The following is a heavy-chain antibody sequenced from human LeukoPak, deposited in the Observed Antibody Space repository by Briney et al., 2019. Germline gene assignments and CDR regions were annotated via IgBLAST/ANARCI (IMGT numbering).Heavy chain of an antibody. J-gene: IGHJ4*02. CDR3: AKIFVVGATYRAFDY. Sequence: GGSLRLSCAASGFTFSSYGMHWVRQAPGKGLEWVAVISYDGSNKYYADSVKGRFTISRDNSKNTLYLQMNSLRAEDTAVYYCAKIFVVGATYRAFDYWGQGTLVTVSS. V-gene: IGHV3-30*18. D-gene: IGHD1-26*01. CDR1: GFTFSSYG. CDR2: ISYDGSNK.